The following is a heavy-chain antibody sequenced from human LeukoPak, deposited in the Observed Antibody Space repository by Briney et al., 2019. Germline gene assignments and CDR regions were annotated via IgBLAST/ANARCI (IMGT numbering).Heavy chain of an antibody. D-gene: IGHD2-8*01. Sequence: GGFLKISCKGSGYCFTNYWMGWVRQMPGKGLEWMGIIYPDESDTRYSTSFEGQVIISVDKSISTAYLQWSSLKASDTAMYYCARHGHCTNGVCYSNYYYYMDVWGKGTTVTVSS. J-gene: IGHJ6*03. V-gene: IGHV5-51*01. CDR3: ARHGHCTNGVCYSNYYYYMDV. CDR1: GYCFTNYW. CDR2: IYPDESDT.